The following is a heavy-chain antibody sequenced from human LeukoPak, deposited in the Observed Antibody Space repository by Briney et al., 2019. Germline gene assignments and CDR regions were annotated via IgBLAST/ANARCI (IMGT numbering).Heavy chain of an antibody. CDR1: GFTFDDYA. CDR2: ISWNSGSI. J-gene: IGHJ4*02. Sequence: GRSVRLSCAASGFTFDDYAMHWVRQAPGKGLEWVSGISWNSGSISYADSVKGRFTISRDNARNSVYLQLNSLRAEDTAVYYCARGARALVTYWGQGTLVTVSS. D-gene: IGHD1-26*01. V-gene: IGHV3-9*01. CDR3: ARGARALVTY.